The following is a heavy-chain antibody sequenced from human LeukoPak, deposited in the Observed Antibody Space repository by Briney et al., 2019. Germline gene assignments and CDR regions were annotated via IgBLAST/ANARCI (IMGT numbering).Heavy chain of an antibody. Sequence: SETLSLTCAVYGGSFSGYYWSWIRQPPGKGLEWIGEINHSGSTNYNPSLKSRVTISVDTSKNQLSLKLSSVTAADTAVYYCARGRLRYGSGSYYLDYWGQGTLVTVSS. CDR3: ARGRLRYGSGSYYLDY. J-gene: IGHJ4*02. D-gene: IGHD3-10*01. CDR2: INHSGST. CDR1: GGSFSGYY. V-gene: IGHV4-34*01.